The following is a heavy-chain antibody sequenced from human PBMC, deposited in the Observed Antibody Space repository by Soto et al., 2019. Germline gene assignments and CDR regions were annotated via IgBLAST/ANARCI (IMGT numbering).Heavy chain of an antibody. J-gene: IGHJ6*02. D-gene: IGHD6-19*01. Sequence: SQTLSLPCAISGDSVSSNSAAWNWIRQSPSRGLEWLGRTYYRSKWYNDYAVSVKSRITINPDTSKNQFSLQLNSVTPEDTAVYYCARDRQKGSGWYYYYGMDVWGQGTTVTVSS. CDR3: ARDRQKGSGWYYYYGMDV. CDR2: TYYRSKWYN. V-gene: IGHV6-1*01. CDR1: GDSVSSNSAA.